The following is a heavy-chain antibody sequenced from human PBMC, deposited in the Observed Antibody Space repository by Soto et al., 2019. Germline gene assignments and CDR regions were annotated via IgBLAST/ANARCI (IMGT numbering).Heavy chain of an antibody. J-gene: IGHJ6*02. CDR1: GFSFGDYA. Sequence: GGSLRLSCAASGFSFGDYAMHWVRQAPGKGLEWVSGISWKSGSIGYADSVKGRFTISRDNAKNSLYLQMNSLRAEDSALYYCAKSTGGTANGLDVWGQGTTVTSP. CDR2: ISWKSGSI. D-gene: IGHD2-21*02. CDR3: AKSTGGTANGLDV. V-gene: IGHV3-9*01.